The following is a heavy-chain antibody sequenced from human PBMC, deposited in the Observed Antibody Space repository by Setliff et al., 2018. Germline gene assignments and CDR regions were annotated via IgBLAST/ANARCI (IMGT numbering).Heavy chain of an antibody. CDR2: INHSGIT. Sequence: SETLSLTCTVYGGSLSNYYWSWVRQPPGQGPEWIVEINHSGITNYNPSLQSRVTISIDTSKNQFSLKMTSVTAADTALYYCAGTPARGTTWLSPFDYWGQGTLVTAPQ. D-gene: IGHD5-12*01. J-gene: IGHJ4*02. CDR1: GGSLSNYY. V-gene: IGHV4-34*01. CDR3: AGTPARGTTWLSPFDY.